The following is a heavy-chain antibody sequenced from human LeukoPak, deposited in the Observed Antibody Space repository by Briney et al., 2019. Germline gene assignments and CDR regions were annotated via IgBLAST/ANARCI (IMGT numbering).Heavy chain of an antibody. CDR1: GGSISSYY. J-gene: IGHJ6*03. V-gene: IGHV4-59*01. CDR2: IYYSGST. D-gene: IGHD2-2*01. CDR3: ATGRNRVVPAVTYSYYYYYMDV. Sequence: SETLSLTCTVSGGSISSYYWSWMRQPPGKGLEWIGYIYYSGSTNYNPSLKSRVTISVDSSKDQFSLKLTSVTAADTAVYYCATGRNRVVPAVTYSYYYYYMDVWGKGTTVTVSS.